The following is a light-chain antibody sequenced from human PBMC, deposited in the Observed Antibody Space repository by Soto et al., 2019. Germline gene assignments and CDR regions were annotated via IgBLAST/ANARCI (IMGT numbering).Light chain of an antibody. Sequence: EIVLTQSPGTLSLSPGERATLSCRASQSVSSSYLAWYRQKPGQAPRLLIYGASSRATGIPDRFSGGGSGTDFTLTISRLEPEDFAVYYCHQYDSSPLTFGGGTKVEIK. CDR2: GAS. J-gene: IGKJ4*01. V-gene: IGKV3-20*01. CDR1: QSVSSSY. CDR3: HQYDSSPLT.